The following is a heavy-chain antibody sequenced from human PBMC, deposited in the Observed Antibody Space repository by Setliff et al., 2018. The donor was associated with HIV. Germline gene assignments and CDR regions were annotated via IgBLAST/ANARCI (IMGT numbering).Heavy chain of an antibody. CDR3: ARGRNYDSSGYGDYYYYMDV. CDR2: IIPIFGTG. J-gene: IGHJ6*03. Sequence: VASVKVSCKASGYTFTDYPVHWVRQAPGQRLEWMGGIIPIFGTGMYAQKFQGRLVMTTNTSTTTAFMELSSLRSDDTAVYYCARGRNYDSSGYGDYYYYMDVWGKGTTVTVSS. D-gene: IGHD3-22*01. V-gene: IGHV1-69*05. CDR1: GYTFTDYP.